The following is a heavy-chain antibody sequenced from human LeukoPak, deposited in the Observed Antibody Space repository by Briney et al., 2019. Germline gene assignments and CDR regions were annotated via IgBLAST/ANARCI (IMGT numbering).Heavy chain of an antibody. D-gene: IGHD2-21*01. Sequence: GRSLRLSCAASGFTFSSYAMHWVRQAPGKGLEWVAVIPYDGSNKYYADSVKGRFTISRDNSKNTLYLQMNSLRAEDTAVYYCARAPQYSYGMDVWGQGTTVTVSS. CDR1: GFTFSSYA. CDR3: ARAPQYSYGMDV. V-gene: IGHV3-30*04. J-gene: IGHJ6*02. CDR2: IPYDGSNK.